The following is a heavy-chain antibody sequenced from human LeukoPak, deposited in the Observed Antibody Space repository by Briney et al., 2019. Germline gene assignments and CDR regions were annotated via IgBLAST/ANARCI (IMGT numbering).Heavy chain of an antibody. CDR3: ASLIRDY. CDR1: GGSISSSSYY. Sequence: ASETLSLTCTVSGGSISSSSYYWGWIRQPPGKGLEWIGEINHSGSTNYNPSLKSRVTISVDTSKNQFSLKLSSVTAADTAVYYCASLIRDYWGQGTLVTVSS. J-gene: IGHJ4*02. CDR2: INHSGST. D-gene: IGHD2/OR15-2a*01. V-gene: IGHV4-39*07.